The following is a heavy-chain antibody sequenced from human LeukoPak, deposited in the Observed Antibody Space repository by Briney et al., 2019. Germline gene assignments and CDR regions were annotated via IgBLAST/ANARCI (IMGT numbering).Heavy chain of an antibody. D-gene: IGHD3-22*01. Sequence: GASVKVSCKASGYTFTSYGISWVRQAPGQGLEWMGWISAYNGNTNYAQKLQGRVTMTTDTSTSTAYMELRSLGSDDTAVYYCARDHTYYYDSSGYAPFDYWGQGTLVTVSS. CDR2: ISAYNGNT. CDR3: ARDHTYYYDSSGYAPFDY. CDR1: GYTFTSYG. V-gene: IGHV1-18*01. J-gene: IGHJ4*02.